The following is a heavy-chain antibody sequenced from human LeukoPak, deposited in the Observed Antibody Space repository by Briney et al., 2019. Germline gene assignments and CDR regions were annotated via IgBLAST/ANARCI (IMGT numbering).Heavy chain of an antibody. CDR3: ARRLAAANTDAFDI. D-gene: IGHD6-13*01. V-gene: IGHV5-51*01. CDR1: GYNFASYW. CDR2: IYPGDSDT. J-gene: IGHJ3*02. Sequence: GESLKISCKGSGYNFASYWIGWVRQMPGKGLEWMGIIYPGDSDTRYSPSFQGQVTISADKSISTAYLQWSSLKASDTAMYYCARRLAAANTDAFDIWGQGTMVTISS.